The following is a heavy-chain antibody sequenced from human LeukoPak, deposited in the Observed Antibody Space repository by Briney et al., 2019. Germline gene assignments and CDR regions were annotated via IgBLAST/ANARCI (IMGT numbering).Heavy chain of an antibody. CDR2: ISAYNGNT. V-gene: IGHV1-18*01. J-gene: IGHJ6*02. CDR3: ARDPRGEAVAVDYYYGMDV. D-gene: IGHD6-19*01. CDR1: GYTFTSYG. Sequence: ASVKVSCKASGYTFTSYGISWVRQAPGQGLEWMGWISAYNGNTNYAQKLQGRVTMTTDTSTSTAYMELRSLRSDDTAVYYCARDPRGEAVAVDYYYGMDVWDQGTTVTVSS.